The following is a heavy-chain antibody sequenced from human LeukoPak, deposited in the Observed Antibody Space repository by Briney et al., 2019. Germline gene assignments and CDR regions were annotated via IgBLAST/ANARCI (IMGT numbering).Heavy chain of an antibody. CDR1: GDSVSSNSAA. J-gene: IGHJ5*02. D-gene: IGHD3-3*01. CDR2: TYYRSKWYN. Sequence: SQTLSLTCAISGDSVSSNSAAWNWLRQSPSRGLEWLGRTYYRSKWYNDYAVSVKSRITINPDTSKNQFSLQLNSVTPEDTAVYYCARVGNYDFWSGYYTGIEWFDPWGQGTLVTVSS. V-gene: IGHV6-1*01. CDR3: ARVGNYDFWSGYYTGIEWFDP.